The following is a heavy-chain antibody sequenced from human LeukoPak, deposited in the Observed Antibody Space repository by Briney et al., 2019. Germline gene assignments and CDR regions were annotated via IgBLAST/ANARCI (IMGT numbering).Heavy chain of an antibody. CDR1: GFTFSNYA. V-gene: IGHV3-23*01. CDR2: ISGSGGNT. Sequence: GGSLRLSCAASGFTFSNYAMSWVRQAPRKGLEWVSAISGSGGNTYYADSVKGRLTISRDNSKNTLYLQMYNLRAEDTAIYYCAKDRGVPRYDNWFDPWGQGTLVTVSS. CDR3: AKDRGVPRYDNWFDP. J-gene: IGHJ5*02. D-gene: IGHD3-10*01.